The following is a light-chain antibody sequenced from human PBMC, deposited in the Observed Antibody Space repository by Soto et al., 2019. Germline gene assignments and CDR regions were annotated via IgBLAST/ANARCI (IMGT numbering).Light chain of an antibody. CDR1: QSVSSSY. J-gene: IGKJ1*01. Sequence: EIVLTQSPGTLSLSPGERATLSCRASQSVSSSYLAWYQQKPGQATRLLIYGASSRATGIPDRFSGSGSGTDFTLTISRLEPEDFAVYYCQKYGSSPRTFGQGTKVEIK. CDR3: QKYGSSPRT. CDR2: GAS. V-gene: IGKV3-20*01.